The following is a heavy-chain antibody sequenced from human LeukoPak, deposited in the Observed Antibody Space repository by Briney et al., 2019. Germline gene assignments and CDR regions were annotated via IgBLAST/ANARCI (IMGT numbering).Heavy chain of an antibody. V-gene: IGHV1-8*01. CDR2: MNPNSGNT. D-gene: IGHD2/OR15-2a*01. CDR1: GYTFTSYD. J-gene: IGHJ5*02. Sequence: ASVKVSCKASGYTFTSYDINWVRQATGQGLEWMGWMNPNSGNTGYAQKFQGRVTMTRNTSISTAYMELGSLRSEDTAVYYCARGPLSKRNWFDPWGQGTLVTVSS. CDR3: ARGPLSKRNWFDP.